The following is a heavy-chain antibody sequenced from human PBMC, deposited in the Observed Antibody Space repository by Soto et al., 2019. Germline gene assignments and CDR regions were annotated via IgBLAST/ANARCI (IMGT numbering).Heavy chain of an antibody. J-gene: IGHJ4*02. Sequence: GGSLRLSCAASGFTFSSYSMNWVRQAPGKGLEWVSSISSSSSYIYYADSVKGRFTISRDNAKNSLYLQINSLRAEDTAVYYCARGTLGCSGGSCYPTPPDYWGQGTLVTVSS. CDR1: GFTFSSYS. CDR2: ISSSSSYI. D-gene: IGHD2-15*01. CDR3: ARGTLGCSGGSCYPTPPDY. V-gene: IGHV3-21*01.